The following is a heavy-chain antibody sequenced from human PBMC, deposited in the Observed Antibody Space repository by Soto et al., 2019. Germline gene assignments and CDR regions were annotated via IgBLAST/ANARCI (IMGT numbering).Heavy chain of an antibody. D-gene: IGHD3-10*01. CDR3: VRSREVRGVIGPPYYYYGMDV. CDR2: INSAGSST. V-gene: IGHV3-74*01. CDR1: GLTFSSYW. Sequence: PGGSLRLSCAASGLTFSSYWMHWVRQAPGKGLVWVSRINSAGSSTSYADSVKGRFTISRDNAKNSLYLQMNSLRAGDTAVYYCVRSREVRGVIGPPYYYYGMDVWGQGTTVTVSS. J-gene: IGHJ6*02.